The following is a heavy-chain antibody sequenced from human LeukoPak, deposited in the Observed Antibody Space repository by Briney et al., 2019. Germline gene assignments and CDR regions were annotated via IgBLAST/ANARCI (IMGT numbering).Heavy chain of an antibody. J-gene: IGHJ4*02. CDR3: ARARRAARPPGYFDY. D-gene: IGHD6-6*01. Sequence: ASVKVSCKASGYTFTGYYMHWVRQAPGQGLEWMGWINLNSGGTNYAQKFQGRVTMTRDMSISTAYMELSRLRSDDTAVYYCARARRAARPPGYFDYWGQGTLVTVSS. V-gene: IGHV1-2*02. CDR2: INLNSGGT. CDR1: GYTFTGYY.